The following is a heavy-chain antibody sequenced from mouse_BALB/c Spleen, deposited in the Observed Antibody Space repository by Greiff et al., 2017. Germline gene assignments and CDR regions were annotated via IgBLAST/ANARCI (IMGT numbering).Heavy chain of an antibody. V-gene: IGHV5-12-2*01. CDR1: GFTFSSYT. J-gene: IGHJ2*01. D-gene: IGHD2-2*01. CDR2: ISNGGGST. CDR3: ARQGIYYGSFHYFDY. Sequence: EVQLVESGGGLVQPGGSLKLSCAASGFTFSSYTMSWVRQTPEKRLEWVAYISNGGGSTYYPDTVKGRFTISRDNAKNTLYLQMSSLKSEDTAMYYCARQGIYYGSFHYFDYWGQGTTLTVSS.